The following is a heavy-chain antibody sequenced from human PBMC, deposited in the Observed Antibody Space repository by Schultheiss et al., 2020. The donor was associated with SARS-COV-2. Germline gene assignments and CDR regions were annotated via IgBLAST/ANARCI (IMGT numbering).Heavy chain of an antibody. CDR3: ARVSVGGGYFDY. D-gene: IGHD3-16*01. Sequence: SETLSLTCAVSGGSISSSNWWSWVRQPPGKGLEWIGEINHSGSTNYNPSLKSRVTISVDTSKNQFSLKLSSVTAADTAVYYCARVSVGGGYFDYWGQGTLVTVSS. V-gene: IGHV4-4*02. J-gene: IGHJ4*02. CDR1: GGSISSSNW. CDR2: INHSGST.